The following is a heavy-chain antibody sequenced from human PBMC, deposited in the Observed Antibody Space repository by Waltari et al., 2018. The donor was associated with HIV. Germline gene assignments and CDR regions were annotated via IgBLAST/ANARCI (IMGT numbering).Heavy chain of an antibody. D-gene: IGHD4-17*01. V-gene: IGHV4-59*01. Sequence: QVQLQESGPGLVKPSETLSLTCTVSGGSISSYYWSWLRAPPGKGLEWIGYIYYRGSTNDNPSLKSRVTISVDTSKNQFSLKLSAVTAADTAVYYCARVDYGPNPYGMDVWGQGTTVTVSS. CDR1: GGSISSYY. J-gene: IGHJ6*02. CDR3: ARVDYGPNPYGMDV. CDR2: IYYRGST.